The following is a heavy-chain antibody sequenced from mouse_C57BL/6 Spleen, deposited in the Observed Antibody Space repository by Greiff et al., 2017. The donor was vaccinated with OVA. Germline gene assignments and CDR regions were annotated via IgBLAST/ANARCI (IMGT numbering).Heavy chain of an antibody. CDR3: ARSMTAQAPLDY. D-gene: IGHD3-2*02. CDR1: GYTFTSYW. Sequence: QVQLQQPGAELVRPGTSVKLSCKASGYTFTSYWMHWVKQRPGQGLEWIGVIDPSDSYTNYNQKFKGKATLTVDTSSSTAYMQLSSLTSEDSAVYYCARSMTAQAPLDYWGQGTTLTVSS. CDR2: IDPSDSYT. J-gene: IGHJ2*01. V-gene: IGHV1-59*01.